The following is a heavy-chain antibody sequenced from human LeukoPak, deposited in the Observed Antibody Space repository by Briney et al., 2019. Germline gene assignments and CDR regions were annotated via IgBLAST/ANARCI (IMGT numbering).Heavy chain of an antibody. V-gene: IGHV3-74*01. CDR3: AKQAFGDYLYYFDH. CDR1: GFTFSSYW. D-gene: IGHD4-17*01. Sequence: PGGSLRLSCAASGFTFSSYWMSWVRQAPGKGLEWVSRINSDGSTTSYADSVKGRFTISRDNSKNTLYLQMSGLRVEDTAVYYCAKQAFGDYLYYFDHWGQGTLVTVSS. J-gene: IGHJ4*02. CDR2: INSDGSTT.